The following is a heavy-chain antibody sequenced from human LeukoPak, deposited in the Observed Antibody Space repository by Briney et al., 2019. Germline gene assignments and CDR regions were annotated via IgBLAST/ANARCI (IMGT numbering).Heavy chain of an antibody. V-gene: IGHV3-20*04. CDR3: ARDDSPICGDYDLRDYYFDY. Sequence: GGSLRLSCAASGFTFDDYGMSWVRQAPGKGLEWVSGINWNGGSTGYADSVKGRFTISRDNAKNSLYLQMNSLRAEDTALYYCARDDSPICGDYDLRDYYFDYWGQGTLVTVSS. CDR2: INWNGGST. J-gene: IGHJ4*02. D-gene: IGHD4-17*01. CDR1: GFTFDDYG.